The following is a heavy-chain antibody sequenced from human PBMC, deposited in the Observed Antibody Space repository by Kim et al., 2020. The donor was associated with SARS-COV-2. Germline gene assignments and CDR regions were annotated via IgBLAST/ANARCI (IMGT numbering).Heavy chain of an antibody. Sequence: DDPVKGRFTITRDNYKNTLFLQLNSRRAEDTALYYCARESSRRADYWGQGTLVTVSS. CDR3: ARESSRRADY. J-gene: IGHJ4*02. D-gene: IGHD2-2*01. V-gene: IGHV3-23*01.